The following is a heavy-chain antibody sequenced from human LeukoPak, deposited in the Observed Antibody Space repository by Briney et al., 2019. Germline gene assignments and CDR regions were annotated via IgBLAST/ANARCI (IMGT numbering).Heavy chain of an antibody. CDR1: GYTFSNYD. CDR2: INSYSGNT. J-gene: IGHJ4*02. Sequence: GASVKVSCKASGYTFSNYDINWVRLAPGPGLEGMGWINSYSGNTDYAQNLQGRVTMTTDTSTTTVYMELRSLRSDDTAVYYCARDGSSGNFFWGQGTLVTVSS. V-gene: IGHV1-18*01. D-gene: IGHD1-26*01. CDR3: ARDGSSGNFF.